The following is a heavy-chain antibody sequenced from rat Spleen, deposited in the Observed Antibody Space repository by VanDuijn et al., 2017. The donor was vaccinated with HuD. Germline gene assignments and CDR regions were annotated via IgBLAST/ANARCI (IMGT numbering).Heavy chain of an antibody. D-gene: IGHD1-11*01. J-gene: IGHJ3*01. CDR2: ISYDGGST. CDR1: GFTFSNYG. CDR3: SRNNYGGYSELGWFAY. V-gene: IGHV5-29*01. Sequence: EVQLVESGGGLVQPGRSLKLSCAASGFTFSNYGMAWVRQAPTKGLEWVATISYDGGSTYYRGSVKGRFTFSRDNAKSTLYLQMDSLRSEDTATYYCSRNNYGGYSELGWFAYWGQGTLVTVSS.